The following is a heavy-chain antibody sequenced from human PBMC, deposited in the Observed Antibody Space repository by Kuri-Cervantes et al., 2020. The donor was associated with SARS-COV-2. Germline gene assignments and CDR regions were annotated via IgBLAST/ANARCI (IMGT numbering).Heavy chain of an antibody. Sequence: SETLSLTCTVSGGSISSYYWSWIRQPPGKGLEWFGYIYYSGSTNYNPSLKSRVTISVDTSNNQFSLKLSSVTAADTAVYCCARTKRSTVVTPRVPYFDYWGQGTLVTVSS. CDR2: IYYSGST. V-gene: IGHV4-59*12. D-gene: IGHD4-23*01. CDR3: ARTKRSTVVTPRVPYFDY. CDR1: GGSISSYY. J-gene: IGHJ4*02.